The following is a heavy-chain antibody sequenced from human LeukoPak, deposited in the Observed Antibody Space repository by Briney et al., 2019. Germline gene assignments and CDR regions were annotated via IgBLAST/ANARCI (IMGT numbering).Heavy chain of an antibody. D-gene: IGHD3-22*01. Sequence: PGGSLRLSCAASGFTFSSYAMSWVRQAPGKGLEWVSAISGSGGITYYAVSVKGRFTISRDNTKNTLYLQMNSLRAEDTAVYYCAKGPYYYDSSGYSRRWFDPWGQGTPVTVSS. J-gene: IGHJ5*02. CDR3: AKGPYYYDSSGYSRRWFDP. CDR2: ISGSGGIT. V-gene: IGHV3-23*01. CDR1: GFTFSSYA.